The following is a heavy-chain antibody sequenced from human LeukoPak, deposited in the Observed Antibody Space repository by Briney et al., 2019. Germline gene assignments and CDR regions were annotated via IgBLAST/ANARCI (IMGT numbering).Heavy chain of an antibody. CDR2: INAGKGST. J-gene: IGHJ4*02. CDR1: GYTFTTYT. D-gene: IGHD3-10*01. Sequence: ASVKVSCKASGYTFTTYTLHWVRQAPGQRLEWMGWINAGKGSTEYSHNFEGRVTITRDTSASTVYMELSSLRSEDTAVYYCASELYYYGSGAKTFDYWGQGTLVTVSS. V-gene: IGHV1-3*01. CDR3: ASELYYYGSGAKTFDY.